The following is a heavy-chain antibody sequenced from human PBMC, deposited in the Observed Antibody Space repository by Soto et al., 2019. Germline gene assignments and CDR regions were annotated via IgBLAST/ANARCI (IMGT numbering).Heavy chain of an antibody. J-gene: IGHJ6*02. D-gene: IGHD6-6*01. CDR3: GTSSRKDYHFAMDV. CDR2: IYSGGST. Sequence: VGSLRLSCAASGFSVSSSDMSWVRQVPGEGLEWVSVIYSGGSTHDADYVKGRFSVSRDTSKNTVDLQMNSLRVDDTAVYYCGTSSRKDYHFAMDVWGQGTAVTVSS. CDR1: GFSVSSSD. V-gene: IGHV3-53*01.